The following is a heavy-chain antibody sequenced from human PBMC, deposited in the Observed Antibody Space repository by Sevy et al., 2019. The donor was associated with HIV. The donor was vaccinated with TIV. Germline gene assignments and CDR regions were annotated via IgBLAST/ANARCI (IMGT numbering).Heavy chain of an antibody. J-gene: IGHJ4*02. V-gene: IGHV3-30*03. CDR3: AMNYYDSSGSSFFFDY. D-gene: IGHD3-22*01. CDR2: IPYDGSSK. CDR1: GFTFSSYA. Sequence: GGSLRLSCAASGFTFSSYAMHWVRQAPGKGLEWVAAIPYDGSSKYYADSVKGRLTISRDNSKNTLYLQMNSLRAEDTAVYYCAMNYYDSSGSSFFFDYWGQGTLVTVSS.